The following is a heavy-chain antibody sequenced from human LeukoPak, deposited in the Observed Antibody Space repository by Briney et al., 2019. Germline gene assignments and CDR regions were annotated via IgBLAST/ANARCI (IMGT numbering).Heavy chain of an antibody. CDR2: IYNDGKT. CDR3: ARPYVWITEAFDP. J-gene: IGHJ5*02. V-gene: IGHV4-38-2*02. Sequence: KPSETLSLTCSVTGYSISSGYYWAWIRQSPGKGLQWIGSIYNDGKTFYNPCLESRVHISVEPAENQFSLRLTSVTAADTAVYYCARPYVWITEAFDPWGQGTLVSVSS. CDR1: GYSISSGYY. D-gene: IGHD5-12*01.